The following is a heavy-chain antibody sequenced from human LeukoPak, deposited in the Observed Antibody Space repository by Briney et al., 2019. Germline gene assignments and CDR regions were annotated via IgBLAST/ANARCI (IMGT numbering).Heavy chain of an antibody. CDR1: GYSFTSYW. V-gene: IGHV5-51*01. CDR2: IYPGDSDT. D-gene: IGHD2-15*01. CDR3: ARLRWYCSGGSCYSGYNWFDP. J-gene: IGHJ5*02. Sequence: GESLKISCKGSGYSFTSYWIGWVRQMPGKGLEWMGIIYPGDSDTRYSPSFQGQVTISADKSISTAYLQWSSLKASDTAMYYCARLRWYCSGGSCYSGYNWFDPWGQGTLVTVSS.